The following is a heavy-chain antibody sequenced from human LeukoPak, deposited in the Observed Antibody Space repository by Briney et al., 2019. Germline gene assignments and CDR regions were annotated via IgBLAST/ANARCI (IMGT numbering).Heavy chain of an antibody. CDR1: GFTFSSYA. Sequence: PGGSLRLSCAASGFTFSSYAMHWVRQAPGKGLEWVAVISYDGSNKYYADSVKGRFTISRDNSKNTLYLQMNSLRAEDTAVYYCARDRLTGRVVTLDYWGQGTLVTVSS. D-gene: IGHD3-22*01. CDR3: ARDRLTGRVVTLDY. V-gene: IGHV3-30-3*01. J-gene: IGHJ4*02. CDR2: ISYDGSNK.